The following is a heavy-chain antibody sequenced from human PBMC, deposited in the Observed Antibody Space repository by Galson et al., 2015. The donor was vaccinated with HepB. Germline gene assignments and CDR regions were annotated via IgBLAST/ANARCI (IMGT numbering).Heavy chain of an antibody. J-gene: IGHJ5*02. V-gene: IGHV3-30*03. CDR1: GFTFSSYV. CDR3: ARGGGALTTALNDP. Sequence: SLRLSCAASGFTFSSYVIHWVRQAPGKGLEWVALISYDGKNKYYAGSVKGRFTISRDNSKDTVYLQMNNLRPEDTALYYCARGGGALTTALNDPWGQGTLVTVSS. CDR2: ISYDGKNK. D-gene: IGHD4-17*01.